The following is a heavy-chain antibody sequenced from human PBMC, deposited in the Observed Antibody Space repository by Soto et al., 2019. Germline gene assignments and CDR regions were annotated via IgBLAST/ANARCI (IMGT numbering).Heavy chain of an antibody. CDR2: IWYDGSNK. CDR1: GFTFSSYG. CDR3: ARDSDRWLQEPYYFDY. J-gene: IGHJ4*02. Sequence: GGSLRLSCAASGFTFSSYGTHWVRQAPGKGLEWVAVIWYDGSNKYYADSVKGRFTISRDNSKNTLYLQMNSLRAEDTAVYYCARDSDRWLQEPYYFDYWGQGTLVTVSS. V-gene: IGHV3-33*01. D-gene: IGHD5-12*01.